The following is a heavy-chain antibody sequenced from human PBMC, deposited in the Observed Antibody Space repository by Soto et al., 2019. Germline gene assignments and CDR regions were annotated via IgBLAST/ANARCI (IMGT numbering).Heavy chain of an antibody. D-gene: IGHD2-15*01. J-gene: IGHJ4*02. V-gene: IGHV3-21*01. Sequence: GGSLRLSCAASGFTFSSYSMNWVRQAPGKGLEWVSSISSSSSYIYYADSVKGRFTISRDNAKNSLYLQMNSLRAEDTAVYYCARPVLGYCSGGSCSAPDYWGQGTLVTVSS. CDR1: GFTFSSYS. CDR2: ISSSSSYI. CDR3: ARPVLGYCSGGSCSAPDY.